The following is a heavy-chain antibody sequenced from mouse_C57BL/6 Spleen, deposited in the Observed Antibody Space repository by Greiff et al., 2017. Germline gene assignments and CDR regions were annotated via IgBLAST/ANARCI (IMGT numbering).Heavy chain of an antibody. Sequence: VQLQQSVAELVRPGASVKLSCTASGFNIKNTYMPWVKQRPEQGLEWIGRIDPANGNTKYAPKFQGKATITADTSSNTAYLQLSSLTSEDTAIYYCARGGLQNAMDYWGQGTSVTVAS. CDR3: ARGGLQNAMDY. J-gene: IGHJ4*01. D-gene: IGHD2-2*01. V-gene: IGHV14-3*01. CDR2: IDPANGNT. CDR1: GFNIKNTY.